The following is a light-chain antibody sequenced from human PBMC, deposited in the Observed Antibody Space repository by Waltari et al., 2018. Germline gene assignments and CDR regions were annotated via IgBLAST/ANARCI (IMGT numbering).Light chain of an antibody. CDR2: DVN. CDR3: CSYAGSAITV. Sequence: QSALTQTATVSGSPGQSITSSCTGTSSDVGTYNLVSWYQQHPRTAPTLIIYDVNKRPSGVSNRFSGSKSGNTASLTISGLQAAHEANYYCCSYAGSAITVFGGGTKVTVL. CDR1: SSDVGTYNL. J-gene: IGLJ2*01. V-gene: IGLV2-23*02.